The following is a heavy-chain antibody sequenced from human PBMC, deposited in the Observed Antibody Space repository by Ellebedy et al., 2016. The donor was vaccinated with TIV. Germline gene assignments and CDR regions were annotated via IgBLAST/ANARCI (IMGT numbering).Heavy chain of an antibody. CDR2: FGGSGATT. J-gene: IGHJ3*01. D-gene: IGHD3-16*01. V-gene: IGHV3-23*01. CDR3: ARRSRGAFDL. Sequence: PGGSLRLSCAASGLPFRTFALNWVRQAPGKGLEWVSSFGGSGATTHYAASVKCRFTISRDNSINTRFLQVNSLRAEDTAMYYCARRSRGAFDLWGQGTMITVS. CDR1: GLPFRTFA.